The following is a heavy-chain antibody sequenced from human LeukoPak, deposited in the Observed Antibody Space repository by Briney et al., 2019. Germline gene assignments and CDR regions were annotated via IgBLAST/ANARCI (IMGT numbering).Heavy chain of an antibody. Sequence: ASVKVSCKASGYTFTGYYMHWVRQAPGQGLEWMGWINPNSGGAHYAQKFQGRVTITRNTSISTAYMELSSLRSEDTAVYYCARGSSLKGIDPWGQGTLVTVSS. CDR1: GYTFTGYY. J-gene: IGHJ5*02. CDR3: ARGSSLKGIDP. V-gene: IGHV1-2*02. CDR2: INPNSGGA. D-gene: IGHD2-2*01.